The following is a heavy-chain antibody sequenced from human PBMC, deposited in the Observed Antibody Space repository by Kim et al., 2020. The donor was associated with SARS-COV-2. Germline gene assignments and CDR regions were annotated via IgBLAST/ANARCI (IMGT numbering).Heavy chain of an antibody. CDR1: GFVFVNSA. CDR3: TRGYMTATGM. CDR2: ISGGGDYF. V-gene: IGHV3-23*01. D-gene: IGHD3-16*02. J-gene: IGHJ6*01. Sequence: GGSLRLSCAASGFVFVNSAMSWVRQTPEKGLEWVSSISGGGDYFFHADSVKGRFTISRDSSTNMLYLEMSALRAEDTAMYYCTRGYMTATGM.